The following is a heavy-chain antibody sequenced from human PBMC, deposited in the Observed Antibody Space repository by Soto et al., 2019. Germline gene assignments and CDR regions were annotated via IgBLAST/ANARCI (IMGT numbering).Heavy chain of an antibody. Sequence: QITLKESGPTLVKPTQTLTLTCTFSGFSLSTSGVGVGWIRQPPGKALEWLALIYWNDDKRYSPSLKSRLTITKNTSKNQEVLTMTNMDPVDTATYYCAHTRPHDYGDYGPTRIWGWFDPWGQGTLVTVSS. CDR2: IYWNDDK. CDR1: GFSLSTSGVG. V-gene: IGHV2-5*01. J-gene: IGHJ5*02. D-gene: IGHD4-17*01. CDR3: AHTRPHDYGDYGPTRIWGWFDP.